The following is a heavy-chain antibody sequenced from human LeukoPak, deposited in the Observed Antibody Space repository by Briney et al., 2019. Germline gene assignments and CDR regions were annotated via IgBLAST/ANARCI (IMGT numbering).Heavy chain of an antibody. J-gene: IGHJ4*02. D-gene: IGHD5-12*01. CDR3: AGGHDGIEY. V-gene: IGHV3-9*01. CDR1: GFSFDDSA. Sequence: GGSLRLSCVASGFSFDDSAMHWVRLVPGKGLLEWVSAISWNGGNIGYADSVKGRFTISRDNAKNSLFCLTAEDTALYYCAGGHDGIEYWGQGTLVTVSS. CDR2: ISWNGGNI.